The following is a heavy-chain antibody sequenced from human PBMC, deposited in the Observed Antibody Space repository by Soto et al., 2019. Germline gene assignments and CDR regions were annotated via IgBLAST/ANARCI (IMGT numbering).Heavy chain of an antibody. D-gene: IGHD6-13*01. V-gene: IGHV3-21*01. CDR1: GFTFSSYA. Sequence: GSLRLSCAASGFTFSSYAMSWVRQAPGKGLEWVSTISSNSAYIYYTDALRGRFTISRDNAKNSLHLQMNSLRAEDTAVYYCTRDASRDSSARGWFDPWGPGTLVTVSS. CDR2: ISSNSAYI. J-gene: IGHJ5*02. CDR3: TRDASRDSSARGWFDP.